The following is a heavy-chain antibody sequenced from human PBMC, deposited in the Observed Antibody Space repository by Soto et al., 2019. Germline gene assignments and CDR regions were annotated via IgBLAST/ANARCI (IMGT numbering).Heavy chain of an antibody. V-gene: IGHV1-24*01. J-gene: IGHJ5*02. D-gene: IGHD2-15*01. Sequence: ASLKVSCKVSGYTLTELSMHWVRQAPGKGLEWMGGFDPEDGETIYAQKFQGRVTMTEDTSTDTAYMELSSLRSEDTAVYYCATMPQIYCSGGSCYVGRYNWFDPWGQGTLVTVSS. CDR3: ATMPQIYCSGGSCYVGRYNWFDP. CDR2: FDPEDGET. CDR1: GYTLTELS.